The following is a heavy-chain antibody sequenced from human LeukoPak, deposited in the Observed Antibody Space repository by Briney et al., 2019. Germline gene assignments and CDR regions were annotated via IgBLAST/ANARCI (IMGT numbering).Heavy chain of an antibody. V-gene: IGHV4-61*02. Sequence: SQTLSLTCTVSGGSISSGSYYWSWTRQPAGKGLEWIGRIYTSGSTNYNPSLKSRVTISVDTSKNQFSLKLSSVTAADTAVYYCARSRYSSGSVDYWGQGTLVTVSS. J-gene: IGHJ4*02. CDR3: ARSRYSSGSVDY. CDR1: GGSISSGSYY. D-gene: IGHD6-19*01. CDR2: IYTSGST.